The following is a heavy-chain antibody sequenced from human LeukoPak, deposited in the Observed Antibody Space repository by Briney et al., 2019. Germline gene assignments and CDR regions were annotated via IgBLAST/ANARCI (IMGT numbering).Heavy chain of an antibody. Sequence: PGRSLRLSCGASGFTFSSYGMHWVRQAPGKGLEWVAVIWYDGSNKYYADSVKGRFTISRDNSKNTLYLQMNSLRAEDTAVYYCARDQALKLAFDIWGQGTMVTVSS. CDR2: IWYDGSNK. CDR1: GFTFSSYG. CDR3: ARDQALKLAFDI. V-gene: IGHV3-33*01. J-gene: IGHJ3*02.